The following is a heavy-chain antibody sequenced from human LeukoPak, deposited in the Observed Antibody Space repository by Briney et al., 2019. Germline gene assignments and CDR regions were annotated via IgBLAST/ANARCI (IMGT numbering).Heavy chain of an antibody. J-gene: IGHJ6*02. CDR1: GFTFSDSW. Sequence: GGSLRLSCAASGFTFSDSWMSWVRQAPGKGLEWVANVNPDGSAKDYVDSVKGRLTISRDNAGNSPYLQLSSLRAEDTAVYYCATYTHWVAGDVWGQGTTVTVSS. CDR2: VNPDGSAK. D-gene: IGHD3-16*01. CDR3: ATYTHWVAGDV. V-gene: IGHV3-7*01.